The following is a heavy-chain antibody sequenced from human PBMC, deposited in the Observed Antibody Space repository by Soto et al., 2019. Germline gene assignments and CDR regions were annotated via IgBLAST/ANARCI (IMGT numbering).Heavy chain of an antibody. CDR3: AREGIDNWDGMDV. Sequence: SETLSLTCTFSCGSIISGDYYWSWIRQPPGKGLEWIGYIYYSGSTYYNPSLKSRVTISVDTSKNQFSLKLSSVTAADTAVYYCAREGIDNWDGMDVWGQGTTVTVSS. V-gene: IGHV4-30-4*01. CDR1: CGSIISGDYY. CDR2: IYYSGST. D-gene: IGHD1-1*01. J-gene: IGHJ6*02.